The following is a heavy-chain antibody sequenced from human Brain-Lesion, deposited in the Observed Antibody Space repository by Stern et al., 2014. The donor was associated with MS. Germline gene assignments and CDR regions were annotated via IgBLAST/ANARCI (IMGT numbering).Heavy chain of an antibody. CDR2: INGDGSRT. Sequence: EVQLVESGGDLVQPGGSLSLSCPASGFTFSTSWIHWVRQAPGQGLVWVSRINGDGSRTSYADSVKGRFTISRDNAKNTLYVQMNSLRVEDTAVYYCARAHVDTWDLFDPWGQGTLVTVSS. D-gene: IGHD5-18*01. CDR3: ARAHVDTWDLFDP. J-gene: IGHJ5*02. CDR1: GFTFSTSW. V-gene: IGHV3-74*02.